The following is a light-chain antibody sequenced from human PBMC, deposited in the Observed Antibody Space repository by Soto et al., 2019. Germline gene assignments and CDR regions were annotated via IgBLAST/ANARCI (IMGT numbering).Light chain of an antibody. CDR1: QTVHTN. CDR3: QQYNNWPLWT. CDR2: GAS. J-gene: IGKJ1*01. Sequence: EIVLTQSPGTLSLSPGDRVTLSCRASQTVHTNLAWFQQKPGQAPKLLIYGASTRDTGVPARFSGSGSGTEFTLTISSLQSEDFAVYYCQQYNNWPLWTFGQGTKVDIK. V-gene: IGKV3-15*01.